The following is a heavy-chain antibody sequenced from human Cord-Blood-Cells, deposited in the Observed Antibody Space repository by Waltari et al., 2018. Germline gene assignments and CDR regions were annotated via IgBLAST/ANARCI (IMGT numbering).Heavy chain of an antibody. D-gene: IGHD2-21*02. CDR1: GFTFDDYA. V-gene: IGHV3-9*01. CDR3: AKGLGGNYYFDY. Sequence: EVQLVESGGGLVQPGRSLRLSCAASGFTFDDYAMHWVRQAPGKGLEWVSGISGNSGSIGYADSVKGRFTISRDNAKNSLYLQMNSLRAEDTALYYCAKGLGGNYYFDYWGQGTLVTVSS. CDR2: ISGNSGSI. J-gene: IGHJ4*02.